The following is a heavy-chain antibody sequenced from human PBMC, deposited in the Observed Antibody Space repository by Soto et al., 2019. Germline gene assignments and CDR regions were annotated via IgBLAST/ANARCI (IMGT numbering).Heavy chain of an antibody. J-gene: IGHJ4*02. V-gene: IGHV3-74*01. CDR3: AREIHLSFGFDY. CDR1: GFTFSSYW. CDR2: INSDGSST. D-gene: IGHD5-18*01. Sequence: GGSLRLSCAASGFTFSSYWMHWVRQAPGKGLVWVSRINSDGSSTSYADSVKGRFTISRDNAKNTLYLQMNSLRAEDTAVYYCAREIHLSFGFDYWGQGTLVTVSS.